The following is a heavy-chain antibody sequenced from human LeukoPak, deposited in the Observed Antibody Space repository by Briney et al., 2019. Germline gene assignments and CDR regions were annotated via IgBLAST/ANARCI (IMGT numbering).Heavy chain of an antibody. CDR1: GLTFSDHW. V-gene: IGHV3-7*01. D-gene: IGHD2-15*01. CDR3: VKLVGSAPPDG. Sequence: GGSLRLSCAASGLTFSDHWFNWVRQAPGKGLEWVAKMNQDGSEKYYVGSVRGRFTISRDNAKNSVYLQMNSLRVEDTAIYYCVKLVGSAPPDGWGQGTLVTVSS. J-gene: IGHJ3*01. CDR2: MNQDGSEK.